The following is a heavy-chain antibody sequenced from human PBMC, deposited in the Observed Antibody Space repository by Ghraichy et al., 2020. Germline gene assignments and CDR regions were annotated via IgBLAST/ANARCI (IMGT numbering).Heavy chain of an antibody. CDR2: ISGSGGST. CDR3: AKPLVYELGIWGEDY. Sequence: GGSLRLSCAASGFTFSSYAMSWVRQAPGKGLEWVSAISGSGGSTYYADSVKGRFTISRDNSKNTLYLQMNSLRAEDTAVYYCAKPLVYELGIWGEDYWGQGTLVTVSS. CDR1: GFTFSSYA. V-gene: IGHV3-23*01. D-gene: IGHD7-27*01. J-gene: IGHJ4*02.